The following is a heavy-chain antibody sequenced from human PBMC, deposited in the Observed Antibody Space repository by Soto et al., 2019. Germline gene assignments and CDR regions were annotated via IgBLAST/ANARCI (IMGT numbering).Heavy chain of an antibody. V-gene: IGHV3-48*03. J-gene: IGHJ4*02. CDR1: GFTFRSYE. Sequence: VQLVESGGGLVQPGGSLTLSCAASGFTFRSYEMHWVRQPPGKGLQWISYISADGSGTYYADSVRGRFTISRDNARNSVSLQMNCLRADETAIEYCVRELHEPLPADVLRVTKWGQGTQVTVP. D-gene: IGHD3-3*01. CDR3: VRELHEPLPADVLRVTK. CDR2: ISADGSGT.